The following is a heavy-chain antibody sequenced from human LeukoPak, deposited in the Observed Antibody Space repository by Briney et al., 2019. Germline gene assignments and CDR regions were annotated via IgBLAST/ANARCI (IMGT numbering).Heavy chain of an antibody. CDR1: GYTFTSYG. CDR3: ARGKTYSGSYSPSEGADY. J-gene: IGHJ4*02. CDR2: ISAYNGNT. V-gene: IGHV1-18*01. D-gene: IGHD1-26*01. Sequence: GESLKVSCKASGYTFTSYGISWVRQAPGQGLEWMGWISAYNGNTNYAQKLQGRVTMTTDTSTSTAYMELSSLRSDDTAVYYCARGKTYSGSYSPSEGADYWGQGTLVTVSS.